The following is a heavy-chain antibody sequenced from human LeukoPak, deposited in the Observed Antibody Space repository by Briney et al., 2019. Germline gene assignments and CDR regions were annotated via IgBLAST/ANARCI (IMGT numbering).Heavy chain of an antibody. J-gene: IGHJ6*04. CDR2: INHSGST. V-gene: IGHV4-34*01. Sequence: SETLSLTCAVYGGSFSGYYWSWIRQPPGKGLEWIGEINHSGSTNYNPFLKSRVTISVDTSKNQFSLKLSSVTAADTAVYYCARGPYYYGSGTFYYYYGMDVWGKGTTVTVSS. CDR3: ARGPYYYGSGTFYYYYGMDV. CDR1: GGSFSGYY. D-gene: IGHD3-10*01.